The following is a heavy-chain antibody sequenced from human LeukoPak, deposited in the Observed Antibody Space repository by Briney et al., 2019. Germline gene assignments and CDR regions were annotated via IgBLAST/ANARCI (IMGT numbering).Heavy chain of an antibody. J-gene: IGHJ4*02. CDR1: GGSISSGSYY. CDR2: IYTSGST. CDR3: ARDTSDYSGSYFDY. V-gene: IGHV4-61*02. D-gene: IGHD1-26*01. Sequence: PSETLSLTCTVSGGSISSGSYYWSWIRQPAGKGLQWIGRIYTSGSTTYNPSLKSRVTISVDTSKNQFSLKLSSVTAADTAVYYCARDTSDYSGSYFDYWGQGTLVTVSS.